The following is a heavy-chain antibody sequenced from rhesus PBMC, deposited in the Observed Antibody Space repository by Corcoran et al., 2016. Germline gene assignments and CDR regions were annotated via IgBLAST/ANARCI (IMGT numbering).Heavy chain of an antibody. J-gene: IGHJ4*01. D-gene: IGHD5-30*01. CDR2: ISYRGSP. V-gene: IGHV4-122*02. CDR1: GGSISSSYYY. Sequence: QVQLQESGPGLVKPSETLSLTCAVSGGSISSSYYYWSWIRQAPGKGLEWIGSISYRGSPSYNPSLKSRVTISRDTSKNQFSLKLSSVTAADTAVYYCARDGPGYSNYDYWGQGVLVTVSS. CDR3: ARDGPGYSNYDY.